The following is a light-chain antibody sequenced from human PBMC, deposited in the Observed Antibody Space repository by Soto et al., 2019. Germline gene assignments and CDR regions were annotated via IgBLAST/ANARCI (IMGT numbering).Light chain of an antibody. V-gene: IGLV1-51*02. CDR2: ENN. Sequence: QSVLTQPPSVSAAPGQKVTISCSGSSSKIGNNYVSWYQQIPGTAPKLHIYENNRRPSGIPDRFSGSKSGTSATLGITGLQTGDEADYYCGALDSSLSAVVFGGGTKLTVL. J-gene: IGLJ2*01. CDR3: GALDSSLSAVV. CDR1: SSKIGNNY.